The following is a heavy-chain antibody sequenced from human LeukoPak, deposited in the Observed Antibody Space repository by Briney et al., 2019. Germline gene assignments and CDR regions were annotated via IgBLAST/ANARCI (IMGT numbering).Heavy chain of an antibody. D-gene: IGHD4-17*01. Sequence: GGSLRLSCAASGFTVSSNYMSWVRQAPGKGLEWVSVIYSGGSTYYADSVKGRFTISRDNSKNTLYLQMNSLRAEDTAVYYCARDGQGHGDYLWDYWGQGTLVTVSS. CDR2: IYSGGST. CDR1: GFTVSSNY. V-gene: IGHV3-53*01. CDR3: ARDGQGHGDYLWDY. J-gene: IGHJ4*02.